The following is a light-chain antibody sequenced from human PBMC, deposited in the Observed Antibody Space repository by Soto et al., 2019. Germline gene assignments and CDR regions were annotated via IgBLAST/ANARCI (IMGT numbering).Light chain of an antibody. Sequence: DIVMTQSPLYLPVTPGEPASISCRSSQSLLHSNGYNYLDWYLQKPGQSPQLLIYLGSNRASGVPDRFSGSGSGTDFTLKIRRVEAEDVGVYYCMQALQTPYTFGQGTKLEIK. CDR3: MQALQTPYT. CDR1: QSLLHSNGYNY. V-gene: IGKV2-28*01. J-gene: IGKJ2*01. CDR2: LGS.